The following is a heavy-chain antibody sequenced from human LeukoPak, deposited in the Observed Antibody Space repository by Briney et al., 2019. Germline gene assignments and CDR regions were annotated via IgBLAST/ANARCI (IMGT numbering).Heavy chain of an antibody. V-gene: IGHV4-61*01. CDR1: GGSVSGGNYY. J-gene: IGHJ4*02. Sequence: PSETLSLTCTVSGGSVSGGNYYCSWSRQSPGKGLEWIGYIHYSGSTVYNPSLKSRVTMSIDPSKNQFSLNLSSVTAADTAVYYCARTGSTGGYWGQRTLVTVSS. D-gene: IGHD1-1*01. CDR3: ARTGSTGGY. CDR2: IHYSGST.